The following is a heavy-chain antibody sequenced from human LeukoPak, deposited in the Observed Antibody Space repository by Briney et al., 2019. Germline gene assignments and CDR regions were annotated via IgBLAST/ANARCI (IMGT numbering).Heavy chain of an antibody. CDR1: GYTFTSYY. CDR3: ARGFAAGDFDY. Sequence: ASVKVSCKASGYTFTSYYMHWVRQAPGQGLEWMGIINPSGGSTSYAQKFQGRVTITRNTSISTAYMELSSLRSEDTAVYYCARGFAAGDFDYWGQGTLVTVSS. V-gene: IGHV1-46*01. D-gene: IGHD6-25*01. J-gene: IGHJ4*02. CDR2: INPSGGST.